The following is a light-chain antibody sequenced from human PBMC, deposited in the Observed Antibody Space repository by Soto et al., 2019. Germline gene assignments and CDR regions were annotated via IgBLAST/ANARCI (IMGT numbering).Light chain of an antibody. CDR1: QSISSY. J-gene: IGKJ1*01. CDR2: AAS. Sequence: DIQMTQSPSSLSASVGDRVTITCPASQSISSYLNWYQQKPGKAPKLLIYAASSLQSGVPSRFSGSGSGTDFTLTISSLQPEDFATYSCQQSYSTPRTFGQGTKVEIK. V-gene: IGKV1-39*01. CDR3: QQSYSTPRT.